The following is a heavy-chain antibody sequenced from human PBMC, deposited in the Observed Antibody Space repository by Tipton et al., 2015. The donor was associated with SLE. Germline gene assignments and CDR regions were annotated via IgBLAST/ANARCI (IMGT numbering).Heavy chain of an antibody. Sequence: QSGPEVKKPGASVKVSCKASGYTFTSHDINWVRQATGQGLEWMGWMNPNSGNTGYAQKLQGRVTMTRDTSTSTVYMELSSLRSEDTAVYYCARGVGLEHSTPWGQGTLVTVSS. CDR3: ARGVGLEHSTP. D-gene: IGHD1/OR15-1a*01. CDR2: MNPNSGNT. J-gene: IGHJ5*02. CDR1: GYTFTSHD. V-gene: IGHV1-8*01.